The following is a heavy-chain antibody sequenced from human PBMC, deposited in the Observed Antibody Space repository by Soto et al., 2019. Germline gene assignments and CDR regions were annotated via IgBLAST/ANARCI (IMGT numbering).Heavy chain of an antibody. V-gene: IGHV4-34*01. CDR1: GGSFSGYY. J-gene: IGHJ5*02. Sequence: SETVSLTXAVYGGSFSGYYWSWIRQPPGKGLEWIGEINHSGSTNYNPSLKSRVTISVDTSKNQFSLKLSSVTAADTAVYYCARGGSSGWYGGGDWFDPWGQGTLVTVSS. D-gene: IGHD6-19*01. CDR2: INHSGST. CDR3: ARGGSSGWYGGGDWFDP.